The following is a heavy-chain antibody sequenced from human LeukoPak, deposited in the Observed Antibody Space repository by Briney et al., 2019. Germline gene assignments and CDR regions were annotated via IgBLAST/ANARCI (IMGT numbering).Heavy chain of an antibody. J-gene: IGHJ4*02. D-gene: IGHD3-10*01. CDR1: GFSLSDAY. CDR3: SRYSGFY. V-gene: IGHV3-15*01. CDR2: IISKSDGGTT. Sequence: PGGSLRLSCAASGFSLSDAYMSWVRQTPGKRLEWIGRIISKSDGGTTDYAAPVKGRFIISRDDSKNTLYLQMSSLKTEDTAVYYCSRYSGFYWGQGTLVTVSS.